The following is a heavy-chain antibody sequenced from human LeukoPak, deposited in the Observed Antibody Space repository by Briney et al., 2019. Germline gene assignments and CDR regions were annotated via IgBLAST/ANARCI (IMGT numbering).Heavy chain of an antibody. CDR2: IYYSGNT. V-gene: IGHV4-59*01. Sequence: TSETLSLTCTVSGVSISSYYWSWIRNRQAQGQEWIGYIYYSGNTNYNPSLNRRVTISVDPSKNQFSLRLTSVTAADTAVYYCARATVVTRFDSWGQGTLLTVSS. CDR3: ARATVVTRFDS. J-gene: IGHJ4*02. CDR1: GVSISSYY. D-gene: IGHD2-21*02.